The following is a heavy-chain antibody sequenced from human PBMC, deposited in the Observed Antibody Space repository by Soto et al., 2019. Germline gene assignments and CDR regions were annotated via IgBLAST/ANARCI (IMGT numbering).Heavy chain of an antibody. CDR3: ARHPLVRDSSGYYFPALDD. CDR2: IYPGDSDT. CDR1: GYSFTSYW. D-gene: IGHD3-22*01. Sequence: GESLKISCKGSGYSFTSYWIGWVRQMPGKGLEWMGIIYPGDSDTRYSPSFQGQVTISADKSISTAYLQWSSLKASDTAMYYCARHPLVRDSSGYYFPALDDWSQGTLVTVSS. J-gene: IGHJ4*02. V-gene: IGHV5-51*01.